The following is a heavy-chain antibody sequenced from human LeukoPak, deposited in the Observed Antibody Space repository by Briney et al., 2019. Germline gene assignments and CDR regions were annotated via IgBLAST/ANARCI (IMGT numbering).Heavy chain of an antibody. CDR3: AREYYDSSAYNQEAIDY. J-gene: IGHJ4*02. CDR2: INPNSGGT. CDR1: GYTFADYY. Sequence: ASVKVSCKASGYTFADYYMHWVRQAPGQGLEWLGWINPNSGGTNYAQKFQGRVTMTRDTSISTAYMELSRLRSDDTAVYYCAREYYDSSAYNQEAIDYWGQGTLVTVSS. D-gene: IGHD3-22*01. V-gene: IGHV1-2*02.